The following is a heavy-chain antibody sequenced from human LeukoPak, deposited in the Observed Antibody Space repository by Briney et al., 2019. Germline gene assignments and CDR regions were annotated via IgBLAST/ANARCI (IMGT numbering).Heavy chain of an antibody. CDR1: RFTFGDYA. CDR3: TSSTIFGVVREFDY. V-gene: IGHV3-49*03. D-gene: IGHD3-3*01. Sequence: GGSLRLSCTASRFTFGDYAMSWFRQAPGKGLEWVGFIRSKAYGGTTEYAASVKGRFTISRDDSKSIAYLQMNSLKTEDTAVYYCTSSTIFGVVREFDYWGQGTLVTVSS. J-gene: IGHJ4*02. CDR2: IRSKAYGGTT.